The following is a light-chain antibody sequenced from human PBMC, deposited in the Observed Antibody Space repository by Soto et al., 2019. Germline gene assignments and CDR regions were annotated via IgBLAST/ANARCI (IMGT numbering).Light chain of an antibody. CDR3: QQYNSFSRT. V-gene: IGKV1-5*01. CDR2: DAS. CDR1: QNIGTW. Sequence: DIQMTQSPSTLSASVGARVTITCRASQNIGTWLAWYQQKPGKAPKLLIYDASSLQSGVPSRFRGSGSGTEFTLTISSLQPDDFATYYCQQYNSFSRTFGQGTKVDIK. J-gene: IGKJ1*01.